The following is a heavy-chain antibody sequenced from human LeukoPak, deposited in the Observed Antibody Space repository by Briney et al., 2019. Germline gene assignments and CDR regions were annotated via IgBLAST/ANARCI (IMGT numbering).Heavy chain of an antibody. J-gene: IGHJ4*02. V-gene: IGHV4-30-4*01. CDR3: ARGTMVRGALFDY. D-gene: IGHD3-10*01. CDR2: IYYSGST. Sequence: PSQTLSLTCTVSGGSISSGDYYWSWIRQPPGKGLEWIGYIYYSGSTYYNPSLKGRVTISVDTSKNQFSLKLSSVTAADTAVYYCARGTMVRGALFDYWGQGTLVTVSS. CDR1: GGSISSGDYY.